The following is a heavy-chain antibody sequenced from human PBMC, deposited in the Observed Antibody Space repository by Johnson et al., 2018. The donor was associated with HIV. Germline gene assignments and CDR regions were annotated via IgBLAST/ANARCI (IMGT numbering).Heavy chain of an antibody. CDR1: RFSVSSNY. CDR2: IYSGGST. D-gene: IGHD3-22*01. Sequence: VQLVESGGGLIQPGGSLRLSCAASRFSVSSNYMTWVRQAPGKGLEWVSVIYSGGSTYYADSVKGRFTISRDIFKNTLYLQMNSLRAEDTAVYYCAKDLDSSGLPDDAFDIWGQGTMVTVSS. V-gene: IGHV3-53*01. J-gene: IGHJ3*02. CDR3: AKDLDSSGLPDDAFDI.